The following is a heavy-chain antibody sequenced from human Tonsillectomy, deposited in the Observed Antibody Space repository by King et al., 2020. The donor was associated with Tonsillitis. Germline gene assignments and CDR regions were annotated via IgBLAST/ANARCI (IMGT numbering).Heavy chain of an antibody. J-gene: IGHJ4*02. CDR2: IYYSGST. Sequence: QLQESGPGLVKPSETLSLTCTVSGGSISIYYWSWIRQPPGKGLEWIGDIYYSGSTNYNPYLKSRFTISVDTSKNQFSLKLSSVTAADTAVYYCARGRRGDSGGYYKNLYWNYWGQGTLVTVSS. CDR1: GGSISIYY. V-gene: IGHV4-59*01. CDR3: ARGRRGDSGGYYKNLYWNY. D-gene: IGHD3-22*01.